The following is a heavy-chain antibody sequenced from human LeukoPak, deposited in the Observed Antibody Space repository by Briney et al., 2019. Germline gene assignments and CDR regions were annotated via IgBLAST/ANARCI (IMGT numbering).Heavy chain of an antibody. CDR1: GFTFSSYA. CDR2: ISGSGGST. Sequence: GGSLRPSCAASGFTFSSYAMSWVRQAPGKGLEWVSAISGSGGSTYYADSVKGRFTISRDNSKNTLYLQMNSLRAEDTAVYYCAKYYDSSGYYPSWFDPWGQGTLVTVSS. D-gene: IGHD3-22*01. V-gene: IGHV3-23*01. CDR3: AKYYDSSGYYPSWFDP. J-gene: IGHJ5*02.